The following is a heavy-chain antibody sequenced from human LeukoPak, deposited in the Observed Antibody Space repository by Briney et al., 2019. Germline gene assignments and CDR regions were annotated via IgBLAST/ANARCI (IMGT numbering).Heavy chain of an antibody. CDR3: AREGTEGSYYFDY. J-gene: IGHJ4*02. CDR2: IIPILGIA. V-gene: IGHV1-69*04. D-gene: IGHD3-10*01. Sequence: SVKVSCKASGGTFSSYAISWVRQAPGQGLEWMGRIIPILGIANYAQKFQGRVTITADKSTSTAYMELSSLRSEDTAVYYCAREGTEGSYYFDYWGQGTLVTVSS. CDR1: GGTFSSYA.